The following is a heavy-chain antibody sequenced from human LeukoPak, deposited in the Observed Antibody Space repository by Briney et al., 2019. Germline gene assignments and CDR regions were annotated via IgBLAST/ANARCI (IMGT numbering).Heavy chain of an antibody. J-gene: IGHJ4*02. V-gene: IGHV1-3*01. Sequence: ASVKVSCKASGYTFTSYAMHWVRQAPGQRLEWMGWINAGNGNTKYSQKFQGRVTITRDTSASTVYMELSSLRSEDTAVYYCARDQRVTTVTTLVYWGQGTLVTVSS. CDR3: ARDQRVTTVTTLVY. D-gene: IGHD4-17*01. CDR1: GYTFTSYA. CDR2: INAGNGNT.